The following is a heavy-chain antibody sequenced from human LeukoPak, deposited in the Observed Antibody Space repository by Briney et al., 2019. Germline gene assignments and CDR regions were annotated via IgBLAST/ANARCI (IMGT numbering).Heavy chain of an antibody. CDR1: GGSISSGGYS. Sequence: SETLSLTCAVSGGSISSGGYSWSWIRQPPGKGLEWIGYIYYSGSTNYNPSLKSRVTISVDTSKNQFSLKLSSVTAADTAVYYCARAGMGGYYHDSSGYSHAFDYWGQGTLVTVSS. D-gene: IGHD3-22*01. J-gene: IGHJ4*02. CDR3: ARAGMGGYYHDSSGYSHAFDY. CDR2: IYYSGST. V-gene: IGHV4-61*08.